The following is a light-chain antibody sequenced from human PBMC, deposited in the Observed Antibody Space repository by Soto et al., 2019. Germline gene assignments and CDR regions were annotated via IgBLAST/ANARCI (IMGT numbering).Light chain of an antibody. CDR1: QGISSD. Sequence: AIQLTQSPSSLSASVGDRVTITCRASQGISSDLAWYQQKPGKAPKLLIYDASSLESGVPSRFSRSGSGTDFTITISRLPPEDFSTYYCQQFSRYPLTFGGGTKVEIK. V-gene: IGKV1-13*02. J-gene: IGKJ4*01. CDR2: DAS. CDR3: QQFSRYPLT.